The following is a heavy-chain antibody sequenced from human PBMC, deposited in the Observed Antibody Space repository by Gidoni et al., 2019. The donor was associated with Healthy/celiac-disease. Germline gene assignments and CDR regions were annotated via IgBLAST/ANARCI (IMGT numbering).Heavy chain of an antibody. CDR3: AKAFDSGSYYLIDY. CDR2: ISYDGSNK. J-gene: IGHJ4*02. Sequence: PGKGLEWVAVISYDGSNKYYADSVKGRFTISRDNSKNTLYLQMNSLRAEDTAVYYCAKAFDSGSYYLIDYWGQGTLVTVSS. V-gene: IGHV3-30*18. D-gene: IGHD1-26*01.